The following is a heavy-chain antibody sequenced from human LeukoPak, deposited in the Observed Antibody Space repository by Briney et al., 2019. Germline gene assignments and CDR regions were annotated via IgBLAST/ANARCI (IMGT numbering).Heavy chain of an antibody. J-gene: IGHJ4*02. CDR3: ARNGYTSGWLRN. V-gene: IGHV3-66*01. CDR2: IYCGGST. Sequence: PGGSLRLSCTASGFTVSSNYMSWVRQAPGKGLEWVSVIYCGGSTYYADSVKGRFTISRDNSKNTLYLQMNSLRAEDTAVYSCARNGYTSGWLRNWGQGTLATVSS. D-gene: IGHD6-19*01. CDR1: GFTVSSNY.